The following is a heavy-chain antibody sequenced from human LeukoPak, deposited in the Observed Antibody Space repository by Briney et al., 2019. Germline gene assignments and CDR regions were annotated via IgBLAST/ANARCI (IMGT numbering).Heavy chain of an antibody. J-gene: IGHJ5*02. Sequence: ASVKVSCKASGGTFSSYAISWVRQAPGQGLKWMGGIIPIFGTANYAQKFQGRVTITADESTSAAYMELSSLRSEDTAVYYCARDLRSITIFEVVNWFDPWGQGTLVTVSS. CDR2: IIPIFGTA. V-gene: IGHV1-69*13. CDR3: ARDLRSITIFEVVNWFDP. D-gene: IGHD3-3*01. CDR1: GGTFSSYA.